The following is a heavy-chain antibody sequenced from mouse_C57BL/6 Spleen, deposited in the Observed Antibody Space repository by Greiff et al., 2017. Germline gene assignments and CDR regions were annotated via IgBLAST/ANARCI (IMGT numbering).Heavy chain of an antibody. CDR3: ARRTGYAMDY. Sequence: QVQLKQPGAELVKPGASVKMSCKASGYTFTSYWITWVKQRPGHGLEWIGDIYPGSGSTNYNEKLKGKATLTVDTSSSTAYMQLSSLTSEDSAVYYCARRTGYAMDYWGQGTSVTVSS. CDR1: GYTFTSYW. D-gene: IGHD4-1*01. V-gene: IGHV1-55*01. J-gene: IGHJ4*01. CDR2: IYPGSGST.